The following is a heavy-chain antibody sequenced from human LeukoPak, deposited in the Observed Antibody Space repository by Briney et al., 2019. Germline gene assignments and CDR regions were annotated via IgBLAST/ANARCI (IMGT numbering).Heavy chain of an antibody. V-gene: IGHV1-8*01. D-gene: IGHD2-2*01. CDR3: TRAIRHQLLSDN. Sequence: ASVKVSCKASGYTFYNYDITWVRQATGQGPEWMGWMNPEIGSTGYAQKFQGRVTMTRDSSITTAYMELSSLRLEDTAVYYCTRAIRHQLLSDNWGQGPLVTVSS. CDR1: GYTFYNYD. J-gene: IGHJ4*02. CDR2: MNPEIGST.